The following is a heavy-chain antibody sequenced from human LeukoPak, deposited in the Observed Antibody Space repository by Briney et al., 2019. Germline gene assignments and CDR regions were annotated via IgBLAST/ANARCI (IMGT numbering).Heavy chain of an antibody. D-gene: IGHD6-19*01. CDR2: IYYSGST. CDR3: VKAAVAVDY. J-gene: IGHJ4*02. V-gene: IGHV4-39*07. Sequence: PSETLSLTCTVSGGFISSSSYYWGWIRQPPGKGLEWIGSIYYSGSTYYNPSLKSRVTISVDTSKNQFSLKLSSVTAADTAVYYCVKAAVAVDYWGQGTLVTVSS. CDR1: GGFISSSSYY.